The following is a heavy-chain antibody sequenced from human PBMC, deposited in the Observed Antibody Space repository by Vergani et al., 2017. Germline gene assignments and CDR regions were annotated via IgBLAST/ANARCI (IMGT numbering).Heavy chain of an antibody. CDR2: ISSSSSYI. Sequence: EVQLVESGGGLVKPGGSLRLSCAASGFTFSSYSMNWVRQAPGKGLEWVSSISSSSSYIYYADSVKGRFTISRDNAKNSLYLQMNSLRAEDTAVYYCARMPAAPRQEWDYGDYGYAFDIWGQGTMVTVSS. V-gene: IGHV3-21*01. D-gene: IGHD4-17*01. J-gene: IGHJ3*02. CDR3: ARMPAAPRQEWDYGDYGYAFDI. CDR1: GFTFSSYS.